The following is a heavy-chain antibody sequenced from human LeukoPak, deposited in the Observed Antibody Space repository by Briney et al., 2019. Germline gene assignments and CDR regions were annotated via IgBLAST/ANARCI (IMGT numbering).Heavy chain of an antibody. J-gene: IGHJ4*02. V-gene: IGHV4-61*02. CDR3: ARDRGSIAAAGNFDY. Sequence: SETLSLTCTVSGGSISSGSYYWSWIRQPAGKGLEWIGRIYTSGSTNYNPSLKSRVTISVDTSKNQFSLKLSSVTAADTAVYYCARDRGSIAAAGNFDYWGQGTLVTVSS. CDR1: GGSISSGSYY. CDR2: IYTSGST. D-gene: IGHD6-13*01.